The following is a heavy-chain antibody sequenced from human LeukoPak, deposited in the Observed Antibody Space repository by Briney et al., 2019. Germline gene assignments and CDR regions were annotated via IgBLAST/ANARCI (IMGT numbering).Heavy chain of an antibody. CDR3: ARGKYYCSGGSCYNGDAFDI. CDR2: MNPNSGNT. CDR1: GYTFTSYD. V-gene: IGHV1-8*01. J-gene: IGHJ3*02. D-gene: IGHD2-15*01. Sequence: GASVKVSCKASGYTFTSYDINWVRQATGQGLEWMGWMNPNSGNTGYAQNFQGRVTMTRNTSIRTAYMELSSLRSDDTAVYYCARGKYYCSGGSCYNGDAFDIWGQGTMVTVSS.